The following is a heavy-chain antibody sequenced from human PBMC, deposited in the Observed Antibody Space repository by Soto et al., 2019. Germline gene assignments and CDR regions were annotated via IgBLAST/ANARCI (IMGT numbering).Heavy chain of an antibody. CDR2: SYYSGTT. D-gene: IGHD3-3*01. V-gene: IGHV4-39*01. CDR3: TRRYNWSDTYFDH. Sequence: PSETLSLTCTVSGASISVHSYYWTWNRQPPGKGLEWIGSSYYSGTTYVTPSLKSLATISVDTSKNKFSLRLTSVTAADTAIYYCTRRYNWSDTYFDHWGPGALVTVSS. J-gene: IGHJ4*02. CDR1: GASISVHSYY.